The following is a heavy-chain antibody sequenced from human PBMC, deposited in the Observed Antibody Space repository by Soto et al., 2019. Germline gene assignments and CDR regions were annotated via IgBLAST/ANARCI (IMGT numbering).Heavy chain of an antibody. V-gene: IGHV4-30-4*01. Sequence: PSETLSLTCTVSGGSISSGDYYWSWIRQPPGKGLEWIGYIYYSGSTYYNPSLKSRVTISVDTSKNQFSLKLSSVTAADTAVYYCDSGYSYGYYFDYWGQGTLVTVSS. J-gene: IGHJ4*02. D-gene: IGHD5-18*01. CDR2: IYYSGST. CDR3: DSGYSYGYYFDY. CDR1: GGSISSGDYY.